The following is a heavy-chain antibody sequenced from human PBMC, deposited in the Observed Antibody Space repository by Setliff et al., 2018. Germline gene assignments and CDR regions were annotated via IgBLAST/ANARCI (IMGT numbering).Heavy chain of an antibody. J-gene: IGHJ6*02. CDR3: ADAGSAKGLDI. CDR2: ITNKVKGYTT. Sequence: LSLTCAVYGGSFSTYYWIWIRQPPGKGLEWIGRITNKVKGYTTEYAASVRGRFTISRDDSKSSLYLQMNSLKTEDTAVYYCADAGSAKGLDIWGQGTTVTVPS. V-gene: IGHV3-72*01. CDR1: GGSFSTYY. D-gene: IGHD6-19*01.